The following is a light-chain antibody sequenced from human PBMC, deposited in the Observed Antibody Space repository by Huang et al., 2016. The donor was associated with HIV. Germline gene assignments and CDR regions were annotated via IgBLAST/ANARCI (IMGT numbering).Light chain of an antibody. CDR2: GAS. J-gene: IGKJ2*01. CDR1: QSVISN. Sequence: EIVMTQSPATLSVSPGDRATFSCRASQSVISNLAGYQQNPCQSPRLLIDGASTRATGIPARFSGSGSGTEFTLTISSLQSEDLAFYYCQQFHNWPLTFGQGSKLEIK. CDR3: QQFHNWPLT. V-gene: IGKV3-15*01.